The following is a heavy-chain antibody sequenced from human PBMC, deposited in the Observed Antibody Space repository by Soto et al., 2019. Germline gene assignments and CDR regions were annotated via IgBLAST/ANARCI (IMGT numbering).Heavy chain of an antibody. CDR3: ARPLGSCSSTSCKGGDAFDI. CDR2: ISSSSSTI. Sequence: GGSLRLSCAASGFTFSSYSMNWVRQAPGKGLEWISYISSSSSTIFYADSVKGRFTISRDNAKNSLYLQMNSLRAEDTAVYYCARPLGSCSSTSCKGGDAFDIWGQGTMVTVSS. V-gene: IGHV3-48*01. D-gene: IGHD2-2*01. CDR1: GFTFSSYS. J-gene: IGHJ3*02.